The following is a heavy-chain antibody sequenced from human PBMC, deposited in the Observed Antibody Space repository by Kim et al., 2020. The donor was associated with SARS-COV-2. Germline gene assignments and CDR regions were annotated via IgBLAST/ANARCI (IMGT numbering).Heavy chain of an antibody. V-gene: IGHV1-18*01. CDR1: GYTFTSYG. Sequence: ASVKVSCKASGYTFTSYGISWVRQAPGQGLEWMGWISAYNGNTNYAQKLQGRVTMTTDTSTSTAYMELRSLRSDDTAVYYCARDYDILTGPIHYFDYWGQGTLVTVSS. CDR2: ISAYNGNT. CDR3: ARDYDILTGPIHYFDY. J-gene: IGHJ4*02. D-gene: IGHD3-9*01.